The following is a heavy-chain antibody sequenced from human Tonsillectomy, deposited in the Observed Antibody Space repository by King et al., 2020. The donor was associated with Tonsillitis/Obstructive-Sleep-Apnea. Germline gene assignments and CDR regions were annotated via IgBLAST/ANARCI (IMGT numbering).Heavy chain of an antibody. Sequence: VQLVESGGGLVQPGGSLRLSCAASGFTFSSYAMSWVRQAPGEGLEWVSAISGSGGSTYYADSVKGRFTISRDNSKNTLYLQMNSLRAEDTAVYYCAKGAYDFWSGYQPTPFDYWGQGTLVTVSS. D-gene: IGHD3-3*01. CDR3: AKGAYDFWSGYQPTPFDY. V-gene: IGHV3-23*04. CDR2: ISGSGGST. CDR1: GFTFSSYA. J-gene: IGHJ4*02.